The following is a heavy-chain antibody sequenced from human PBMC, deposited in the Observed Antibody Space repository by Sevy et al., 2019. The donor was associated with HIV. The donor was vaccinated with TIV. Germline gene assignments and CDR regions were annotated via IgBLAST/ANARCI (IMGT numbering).Heavy chain of an antibody. J-gene: IGHJ4*02. CDR1: GFTFSSYW. V-gene: IGHV3-74*01. CDR2: INSDGSST. Sequence: GGSLRLSCAASGFTFSSYWMHWVREAPGKGLVWVSRINSDGSSTSYADSVKGRFTISRDNAKNTLYLQMNSLRAEDTAVYYCARDLPYYDSSGYYYGGYYFDYWGQGTLVTVSS. D-gene: IGHD3-22*01. CDR3: ARDLPYYDSSGYYYGGYYFDY.